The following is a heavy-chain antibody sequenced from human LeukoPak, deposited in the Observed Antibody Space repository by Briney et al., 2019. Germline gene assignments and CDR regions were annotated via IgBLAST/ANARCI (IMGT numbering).Heavy chain of an antibody. J-gene: IGHJ4*02. CDR3: ARDTYYYDSSGYYNGFDY. Sequence: PGGSLRLSCAASGFIFSSYWMSWVRQAPGKGLEWVANIKQDGSEKYYVDSVKGRFTISRDNAKNSLYLQMNSLRAEDTAVYYCARDTYYYDSSGYYNGFDYWGQGTLVTVSS. V-gene: IGHV3-7*01. CDR1: GFIFSSYW. D-gene: IGHD3-22*01. CDR2: IKQDGSEK.